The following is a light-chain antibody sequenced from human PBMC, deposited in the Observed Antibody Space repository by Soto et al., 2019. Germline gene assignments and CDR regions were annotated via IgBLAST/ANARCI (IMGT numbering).Light chain of an antibody. Sequence: QSALTQPPSASGSPGQSVTISCTGTSSDVGGYKYVSWYQQHPGKAPKLMIYEVSKRPSGVPDRFSGSKSGNTASLTVSGLPAEDEADYYCSSYAGSNNWVFGGGTKVTVL. J-gene: IGLJ3*02. CDR1: SSDVGGYKY. V-gene: IGLV2-8*01. CDR3: SSYAGSNNWV. CDR2: EVS.